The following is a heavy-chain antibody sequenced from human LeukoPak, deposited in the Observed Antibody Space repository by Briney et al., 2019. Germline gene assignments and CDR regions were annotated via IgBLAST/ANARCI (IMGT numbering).Heavy chain of an antibody. CDR3: VRAYDY. CDR1: GGSFSGSN. J-gene: IGHJ4*02. V-gene: IGHV4-34*01. CDR2: IYNSGST. Sequence: SETLSLTCAVYGGSFSGSNWSWIRQPPGKALEWIGEIYNSGSTIYNPSLKSRVTISVDTSKNQFSLNLISVTAADTAVYYCVRAYDYWGQGTLVTVSS.